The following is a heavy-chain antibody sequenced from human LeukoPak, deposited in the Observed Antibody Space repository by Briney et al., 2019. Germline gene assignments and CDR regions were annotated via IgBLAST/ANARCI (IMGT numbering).Heavy chain of an antibody. CDR2: INTDGSST. J-gene: IGHJ4*02. CDR3: ARDTYDSSGYYYGPFDY. Sequence: GGSLRLSCAASGFTFTSYWMHWVRQAPGKGLVWVSRINTDGSSTSHADSVKGRFTISRDNAKNTLYLQMNSLRAEDTAVYYCARDTYDSSGYYYGPFDYWGQGTLVTVSS. V-gene: IGHV3-74*01. D-gene: IGHD3-22*01. CDR1: GFTFTSYW.